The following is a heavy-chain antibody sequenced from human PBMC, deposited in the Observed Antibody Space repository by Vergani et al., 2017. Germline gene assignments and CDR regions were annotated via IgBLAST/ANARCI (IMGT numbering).Heavy chain of an antibody. D-gene: IGHD3-22*01. CDR1: GFSFSSFG. J-gene: IGHJ4*02. CDR2: ISYDGSNK. Sequence: QVQLVESGGGVVQPGRSLRLSCAASGFSFSSFGFHWVRQAPGKGLEWVAVISYDGSNKYYADSVKGRFTISRDNSKNTLYLQMNSLRAEDTAVYYCARDNVPGYYDSSGYCDYWGQGTLVTVSS. V-gene: IGHV3-30*19. CDR3: ARDNVPGYYDSSGYCDY.